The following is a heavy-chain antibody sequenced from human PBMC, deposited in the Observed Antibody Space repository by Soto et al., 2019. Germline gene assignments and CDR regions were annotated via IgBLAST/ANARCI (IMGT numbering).Heavy chain of an antibody. V-gene: IGHV1-18*04. Sequence: ASVKVSCKASGYIFTSYGISWVRQAPGQGLEWLGWISGYNGNTNYAQKVQGRVTLTTDKSTNTAYMDLWSLTSDDTAVYYCARGARYCSTSTCFAGVTWFDPWGQGTPVTVSS. CDR1: GYIFTSYG. CDR2: ISGYNGNT. J-gene: IGHJ5*02. CDR3: ARGARYCSTSTCFAGVTWFDP. D-gene: IGHD2-2*01.